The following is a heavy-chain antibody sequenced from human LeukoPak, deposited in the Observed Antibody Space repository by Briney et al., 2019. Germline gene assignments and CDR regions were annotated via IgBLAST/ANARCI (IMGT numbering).Heavy chain of an antibody. V-gene: IGHV3-33*01. D-gene: IGHD1-1*01. CDR2: IWYDGSNK. CDR3: AREKKILKMRNGSQFDP. Sequence: GRSLRHSCAASGFTLSSYGMHWVRQAPGKGLEWVAVIWYDGSNKYYADSVKGRFTISRNNSKNTLYLQMNSLRAEDTAVYYCAREKKILKMRNGSQFDPWGQGTLVTVSS. J-gene: IGHJ5*02. CDR1: GFTLSSYG.